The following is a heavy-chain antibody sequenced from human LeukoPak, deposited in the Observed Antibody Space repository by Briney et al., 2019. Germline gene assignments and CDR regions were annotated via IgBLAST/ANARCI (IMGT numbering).Heavy chain of an antibody. D-gene: IGHD1-26*01. CDR3: ARSEWELLGPLGDY. CDR2: ISAYNGNT. Sequence: ASVKVSXKASGGTFSSYAISWVRQAPGQGLEWMGWISAYNGNTNYAQKLQGRVTMTTDTSTSTAYMELRSLRSDDTAVYYCARSEWELLGPLGDYWGQGTLVTVSS. CDR1: GGTFSSYA. V-gene: IGHV1-18*01. J-gene: IGHJ4*02.